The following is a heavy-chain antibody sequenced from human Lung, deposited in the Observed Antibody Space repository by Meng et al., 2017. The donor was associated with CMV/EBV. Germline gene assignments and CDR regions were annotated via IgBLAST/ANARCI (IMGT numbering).Heavy chain of an antibody. CDR2: ISSSGTYI. D-gene: IGHD2-21*01. J-gene: IGHJ6*02. CDR1: GFTFSSYS. CDR3: ARDVSPRSSAYFAIYYFYALDF. Sequence: GGSLRLSCAASGFTFSSYSMNWVRQAPGKGLEWVSSISSSGTYIYYADSVKGQFTISRDNAQNSLYLQMNSLRAEDTAVYYCARDVSPRSSAYFAIYYFYALDFWGQGTTVTGSS. V-gene: IGHV3-21*01.